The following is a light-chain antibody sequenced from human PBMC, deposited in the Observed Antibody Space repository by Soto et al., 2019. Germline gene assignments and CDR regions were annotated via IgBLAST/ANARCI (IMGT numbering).Light chain of an antibody. CDR3: QHTTDFT. CDR1: SSSKW. V-gene: IGKV1-5*01. CDR2: DVS. J-gene: IGKJ2*01. Sequence: DIQMTQSPSTLAASVGDTVTMTCRSSSKWLAWYQKKTGQAPKLLIYDVSNLERGVPPRFSGSTSGAESTLTITGLQPDDLGTYYCQHTTDFTFGQGTKVEIK.